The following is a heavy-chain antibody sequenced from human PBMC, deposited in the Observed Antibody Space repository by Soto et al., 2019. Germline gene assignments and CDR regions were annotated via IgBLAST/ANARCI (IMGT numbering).Heavy chain of an antibody. CDR3: ARANRPFRGDGAFDS. CDR2: IYTSWAT. CDR1: SGSMYGFY. Sequence: QVQLQESGPGLVKPSETLSLNCTVSSGSMYGFYWSWFRQSAGKGLEWIGRIYTSWATSYHPSLKSRVSMSVSDSKTQFYLRLTSVTAADTAVYYCARANRPFRGDGAFDSWGQGTLVTVSS. D-gene: IGHD3-10*01. J-gene: IGHJ4*02. V-gene: IGHV4-4*07.